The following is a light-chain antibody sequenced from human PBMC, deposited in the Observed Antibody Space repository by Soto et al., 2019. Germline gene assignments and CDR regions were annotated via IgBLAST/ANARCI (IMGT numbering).Light chain of an antibody. J-gene: IGLJ2*01. CDR2: GVS. Sequence: QSALTQPPSASGPPGQSVSISCTGTSSDIGAYNFVSWYQQHPGKAPRLMIYGVSKRPSGVPDRFSGSKSGNTASLTVSGLQAEDEADYYCSSYAGSNNYVVFGGGTKLTVL. CDR1: SSDIGAYNF. V-gene: IGLV2-8*01. CDR3: SSYAGSNNYVV.